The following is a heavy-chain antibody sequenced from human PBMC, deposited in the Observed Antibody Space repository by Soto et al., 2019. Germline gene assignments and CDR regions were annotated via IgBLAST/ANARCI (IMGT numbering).Heavy chain of an antibody. V-gene: IGHV3-23*01. CDR1: GFTFSSYA. Sequence: GGSLRLSCAASGFTFSSYAMSWVRQAPERGLEWVSAISGSGGNTYYADSVKGRFTISRDNSMDTLYLQMTSLRAEDTAIYYCAKDRRSHTYYYYGMDVWGQGTTVTVSS. CDR3: AKDRRSHTYYYYGMDV. CDR2: ISGSGGNT. J-gene: IGHJ6*02.